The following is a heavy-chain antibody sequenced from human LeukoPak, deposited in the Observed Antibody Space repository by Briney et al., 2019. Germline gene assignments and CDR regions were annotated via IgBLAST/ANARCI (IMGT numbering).Heavy chain of an antibody. J-gene: IGHJ5*02. Sequence: GGSLRLSCAASGFTFSTYSMNWVRQAPGKGLEGVSYISADSSTIYYADSVKGRFTISRDNAKNSLYLQMNSLRAEDTAVYYCARDTGGRGWFDPWGQGTLVTVSS. V-gene: IGHV3-48*01. CDR3: ARDTGGRGWFDP. CDR2: ISADSSTI. CDR1: GFTFSTYS. D-gene: IGHD2-8*02.